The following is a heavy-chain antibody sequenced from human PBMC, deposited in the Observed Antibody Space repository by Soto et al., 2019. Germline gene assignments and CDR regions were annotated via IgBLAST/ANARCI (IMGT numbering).Heavy chain of an antibody. CDR1: GGSISSGGYY. D-gene: IGHD5-18*01. CDR2: IYYSGST. CDR3: ARAGPPDPTWIRFDY. J-gene: IGHJ4*02. V-gene: IGHV4-31*03. Sequence: SETLSLTCTVSGGSISSGGYYWSWIRQHPGKGLEWIGYIYYSGSTYYNPSLKSRVTISVDTSKNQFSLKLSSVTAADTAVYYCARAGPPDPTWIRFDYWGQGTLVTVSS.